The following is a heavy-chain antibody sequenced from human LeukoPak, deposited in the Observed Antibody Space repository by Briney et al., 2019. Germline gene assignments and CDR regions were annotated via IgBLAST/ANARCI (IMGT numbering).Heavy chain of an antibody. V-gene: IGHV3-23*05. D-gene: IGHD3-9*01. CDR3: AKIDWSSGF. CDR1: GFTFSGYA. Sequence: GGYLRLYCAASGFTFSGYAMSWVRQAPGKGLEWVSTIFGSGSNTYYADSVKGRFIISRDNSKNTLYLQMDSLRAEDTAVYFCAKIDWSSGFWGQGTLVAVSS. J-gene: IGHJ4*02. CDR2: IFGSGSNT.